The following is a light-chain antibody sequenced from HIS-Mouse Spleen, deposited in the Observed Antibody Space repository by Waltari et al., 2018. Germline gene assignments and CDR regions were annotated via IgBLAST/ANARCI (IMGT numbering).Light chain of an antibody. CDR3: YSTDSSGNHRV. CDR1: AMPKKY. Sequence: LTQPPSVSVSPGQTARITCSGDAMPKKYAYWYQQKSGQAPVLVIYEDSKRPSGIPERFSGSSSGTMATLTISGAQVEDEADYYCYSTDSSGNHRVFGGGTKLTVL. V-gene: IGLV3-10*01. CDR2: EDS. J-gene: IGLJ2*01.